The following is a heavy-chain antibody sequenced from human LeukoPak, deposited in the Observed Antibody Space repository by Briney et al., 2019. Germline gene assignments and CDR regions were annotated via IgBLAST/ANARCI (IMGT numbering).Heavy chain of an antibody. CDR2: IKEDGYGK. Sequence: SGGSLRLSCAASGFTFSRSTMAWVRQAPGKGPEWLANIKEDGYGKHYGDSVKGRFTISRDNAQNSLYLQMNSLRAEDTAVYFCAKRGVVIRVILVGFHKEAYYFDSWGQGALVTVSS. CDR3: AKRGVVIRVILVGFHKEAYYFDS. V-gene: IGHV3-7*03. D-gene: IGHD3-22*01. J-gene: IGHJ4*02. CDR1: GFTFSRST.